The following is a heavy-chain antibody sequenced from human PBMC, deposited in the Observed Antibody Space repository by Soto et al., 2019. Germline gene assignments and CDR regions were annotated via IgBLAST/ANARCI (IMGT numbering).Heavy chain of an antibody. CDR2: ITPIFGTA. J-gene: IGHJ4*02. V-gene: IGHV1-69*01. D-gene: IGHD2-2*01. CDR3: ARRYCSSTSCYHFDY. CDR1: GGTFSSYA. Sequence: QVQLVQSGAEVKKPGSSVKVSCKASGGTFSSYAISWVRQAPGQGLERMGGITPIFGTANYAQKFQGRVTIAADESTSTAYMELSSLRSEDTAVYYCARRYCSSTSCYHFDYWGQGTLVTVSS.